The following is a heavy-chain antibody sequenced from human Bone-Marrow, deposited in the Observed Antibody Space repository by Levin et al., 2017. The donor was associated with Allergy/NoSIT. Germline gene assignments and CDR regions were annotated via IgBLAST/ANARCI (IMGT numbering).Heavy chain of an antibody. CDR3: TRGSGSYPWAVFDH. CDR1: EFTFSRYP. CDR2: MSHDGNFK. D-gene: IGHD1-26*01. J-gene: IGHJ4*02. Sequence: PGGSLRLSCAASEFTFSRYPMHWVRQAPGKGLEWVAVMSHDGNFKSYADSVRGRFTISRDNSENTLYLQMNSLRPEDTAVYYCTRGSGSYPWAVFDHWGQGTLVTVSS. V-gene: IGHV3-30-3*01.